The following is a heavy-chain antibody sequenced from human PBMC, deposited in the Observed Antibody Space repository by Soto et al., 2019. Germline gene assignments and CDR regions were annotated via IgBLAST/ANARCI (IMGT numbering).Heavy chain of an antibody. V-gene: IGHV3-23*01. J-gene: IGHJ4*02. Sequence: GGSLRLSCAASGFTFSRYAMSWVRQAPGKGLEWVSAISDSGGRTYYGDSVKGRFTISRDNSKNTLYLQMNSLRAEDTAVYYCGKRVEYSSSTHYLDFWGQGTLVTVSS. CDR2: ISDSGGRT. CDR1: GFTFSRYA. D-gene: IGHD6-6*01. CDR3: GKRVEYSSSTHYLDF.